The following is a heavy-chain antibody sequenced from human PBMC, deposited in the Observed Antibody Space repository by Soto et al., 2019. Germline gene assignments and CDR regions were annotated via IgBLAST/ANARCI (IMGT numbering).Heavy chain of an antibody. D-gene: IGHD1-26*01. J-gene: IGHJ6*02. CDR2: ISGSGGST. V-gene: IGHV3-23*01. CDR1: GFTFSSYA. Sequence: EVQLLESGGGLVQPGGSLRLSCAASGFTFSSYAMSWVRQAPGKGLEWVSAISGSGGSTYYADSVKGRFTISRDNSKNTLYLQMNSLRAEDTAVYYCAKDQWAVIPGYYYYGMDVWGQGTTVTVSS. CDR3: AKDQWAVIPGYYYYGMDV.